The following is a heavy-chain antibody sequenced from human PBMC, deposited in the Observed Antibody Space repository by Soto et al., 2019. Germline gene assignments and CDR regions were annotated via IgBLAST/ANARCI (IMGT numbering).Heavy chain of an antibody. CDR3: ARDCSSSSCSVWRY. CDR2: ITGSGDKT. CDR1: GFSLKNYA. Sequence: PGGSLRLSCASSGFSLKNYAMTWVRQAPGKGLEWVSGITGSGDKTYYADSVKGRFTISRDNSENTLYLQMNSLRAEDTALYYCARDCSSSSCSVWRYWGQGTQVTVSS. V-gene: IGHV3-23*01. J-gene: IGHJ4*02. D-gene: IGHD2-2*01.